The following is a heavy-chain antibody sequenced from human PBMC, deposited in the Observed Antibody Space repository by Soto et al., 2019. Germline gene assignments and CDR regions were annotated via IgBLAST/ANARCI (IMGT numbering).Heavy chain of an antibody. CDR1: GGTFSSYA. V-gene: IGHV1-69*13. J-gene: IGHJ4*02. CDR3: ARDISGSYFGLFDY. CDR2: IIPIFGTA. D-gene: IGHD1-26*01. Sequence: ASVKVSCKASGGTFSSYAISWVRQAPGQGLEWMGGIIPIFGTANYAQKFQGRVTITADESTSTAYMELSSLRSEDTAVYYCARDISGSYFGLFDYWGQGTLVTVSS.